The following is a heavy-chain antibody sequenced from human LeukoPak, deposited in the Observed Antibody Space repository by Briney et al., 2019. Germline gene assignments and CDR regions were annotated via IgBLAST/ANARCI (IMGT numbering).Heavy chain of an antibody. CDR1: EFTFSNYA. J-gene: IGHJ6*02. V-gene: IGHV3-23*01. CDR3: AKYVSAKGPPYALDV. Sequence: GGSLRLSCAASEFTFSNYAMQWVRQAPGXGLEWVSGISASGGSTWYADTVKGRFTISRDTSKNTLYLQMNSLRAEDTAVYYCAKYVSAKGPPYALDVWGQGTTVTVSS. D-gene: IGHD3-10*02. CDR2: ISASGGST.